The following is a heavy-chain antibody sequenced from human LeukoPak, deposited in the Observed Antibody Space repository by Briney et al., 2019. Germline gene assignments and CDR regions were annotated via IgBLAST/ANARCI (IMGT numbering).Heavy chain of an antibody. CDR2: INPDGSRT. V-gene: IGHV3-74*01. CDR1: GFTLSSYW. CDR3: TTAPPYGGNSGY. D-gene: IGHD4-23*01. Sequence: GGSQRLSCAASGFTLSSYWVHWVRQAPGKGLVWVSCINPDGSRTSYADSVKGRFTISRDNAKNTLYLQMNSLKTEDTAVYYCTTAPPYGGNSGYWGQGTLVTVSS. J-gene: IGHJ4*02.